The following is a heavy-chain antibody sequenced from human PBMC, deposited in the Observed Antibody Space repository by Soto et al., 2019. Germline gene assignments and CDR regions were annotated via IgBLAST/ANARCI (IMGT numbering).Heavy chain of an antibody. CDR3: AKDLNGSGSFTSYYHYGMDV. D-gene: IGHD3-10*01. CDR2: ISGSGRNT. CDR1: GFTFSNYA. V-gene: IGHV3-23*01. J-gene: IGHJ6*02. Sequence: EVQMLESGGGLVHPGGSLRLSCAASGFTFSNYAMNWVRQAPGKGLEWVSSISGSGRNTYYADSVKGRLTISRDSSKNTLYLQMNSLRVDDTGVHYCAKDLNGSGSFTSYYHYGMDVWGQGTTVTVSS.